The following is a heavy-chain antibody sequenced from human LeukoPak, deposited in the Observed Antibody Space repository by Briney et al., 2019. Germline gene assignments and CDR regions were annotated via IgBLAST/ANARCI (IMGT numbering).Heavy chain of an antibody. CDR2: IYPGDSDT. D-gene: IGHD6-19*01. J-gene: IGHJ4*02. Sequence: GGSLKISCKGSGYSFTSYWIGWVRQMPGKGLEWMGIIYPGDSDTRYSPSFQGQVTISADKSISTAYLQWSSLKASDTAMYYCARHGVYSSGWDHYFDYWGQGTLVTVSS. CDR3: ARHGVYSSGWDHYFDY. V-gene: IGHV5-51*01. CDR1: GYSFTSYW.